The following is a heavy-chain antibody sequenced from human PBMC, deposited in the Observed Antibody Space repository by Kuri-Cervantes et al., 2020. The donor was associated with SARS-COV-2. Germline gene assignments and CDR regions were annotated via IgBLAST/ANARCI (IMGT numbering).Heavy chain of an antibody. D-gene: IGHD2-2*01. CDR1: GFTFGDYA. CDR2: ISYDGSNK. V-gene: IGHV3-30-3*01. Sequence: GGSLRLSCTASGFTFGDYAMSWFRQAPGKGLEWVAVISYDGSNKYYADSVKGRFTISRDNSKNTLYLQMNSLRAEDTAVYYCARDLHCSSTSCYSPWFDPWGQGTLVTVSS. CDR3: ARDLHCSSTSCYSPWFDP. J-gene: IGHJ5*02.